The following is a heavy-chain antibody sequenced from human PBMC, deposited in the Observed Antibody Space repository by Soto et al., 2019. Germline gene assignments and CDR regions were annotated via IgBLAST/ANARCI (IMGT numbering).Heavy chain of an antibody. CDR3: ARCHSDSSGPGYLDS. J-gene: IGHJ4*02. V-gene: IGHV1-69*06. D-gene: IGHD3-22*01. CDR1: GGTFISDA. CDR2: VIPMFPKA. Sequence: VRLVQSEAEVKKAGSSVKVSCKASGGTFISDAVTWVRQAPGQGLEWMGGVIPMFPKANYAQKFQGRATITADKSTSTVYMELHSLKSEDTALYYCARCHSDSSGPGYLDSWGQGTLVTVTS.